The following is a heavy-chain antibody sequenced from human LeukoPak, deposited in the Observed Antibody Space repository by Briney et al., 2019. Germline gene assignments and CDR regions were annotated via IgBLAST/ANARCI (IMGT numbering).Heavy chain of an antibody. CDR2: IYHSGST. CDR1: GYSISSGYY. J-gene: IGHJ6*03. V-gene: IGHV4-38-2*02. D-gene: IGHD3-22*01. Sequence: PSETLSLTCTVSGYSISSGYYWGWIRQPPGKGLEWIGSIYHSGSTYYNPSLKSRVTISVDTSKNQFSLKLSSVTAADTAVYYCARLVVQWGGFDYYYYYMDVWGKGTTVTVSS. CDR3: ARLVVQWGGFDYYYYYMDV.